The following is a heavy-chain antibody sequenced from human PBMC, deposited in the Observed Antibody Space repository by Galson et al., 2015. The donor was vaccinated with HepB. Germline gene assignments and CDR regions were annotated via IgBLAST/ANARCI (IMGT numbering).Heavy chain of an antibody. Sequence: SLRLSCAASGFTFSDYYMSWIRQAPGKGLEWVSYISSSSSYTNYADSVKGRFTISRDSAKNSLYLQMNSLRAEDTAVYYCARESIAAAGGVDYWGQGTLVTVSS. V-gene: IGHV3-11*06. CDR2: ISSSSSYT. D-gene: IGHD6-13*01. J-gene: IGHJ4*02. CDR3: ARESIAAAGGVDY. CDR1: GFTFSDYY.